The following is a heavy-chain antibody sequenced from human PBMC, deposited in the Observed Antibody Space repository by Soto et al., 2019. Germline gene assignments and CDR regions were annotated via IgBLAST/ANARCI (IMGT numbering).Heavy chain of an antibody. CDR3: AREGYYGSGSPIPDYYYGMDV. Sequence: ASVKVSCKASGGSFSSDAITWVRQAPGQGLEWMGIINPSGGSTSYAQKFQGRVTMTRDTSTSTVYMELSSLRSEDTAVYYCAREGYYGSGSPIPDYYYGMDVWGQGTTVTVSS. D-gene: IGHD3-10*01. V-gene: IGHV1-46*01. CDR2: INPSGGST. CDR1: GGSFSSDA. J-gene: IGHJ6*02.